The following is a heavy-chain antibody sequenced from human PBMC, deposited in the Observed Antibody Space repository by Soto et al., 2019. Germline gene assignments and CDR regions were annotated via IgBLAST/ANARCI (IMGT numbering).Heavy chain of an antibody. CDR1: GGSISSSSYY. Sequence: PSDTPSLTFTVSGGSISSSSYYWCWIRQPPGKGLEWIGSIYYSGSTYYNPSLKSRVTISVDTSKNQFSLKLSSVTAADTAVYYCARHLEVLYYNDSRGYCDIDYWGQRTLGTVSS. D-gene: IGHD3-22*01. J-gene: IGHJ4*02. CDR2: IYYSGST. CDR3: ARHLEVLYYNDSRGYCDIDY. V-gene: IGHV4-39*01.